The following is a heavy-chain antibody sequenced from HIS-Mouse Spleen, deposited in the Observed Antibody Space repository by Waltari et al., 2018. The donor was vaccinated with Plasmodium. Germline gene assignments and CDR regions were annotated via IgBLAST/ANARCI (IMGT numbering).Heavy chain of an antibody. Sequence: QVQLQESGPGLVKPSETLSLPCTVSGGSVSSGSYYWSWIRQPPGKGLEWIGYIYYSGSTNYNPSLKSRVTISVDTSKNQFSLKLSSVTAADTAVYYCARDLPGAEGYFDLWGRGTLVTVSS. CDR2: IYYSGST. CDR3: ARDLPGAEGYFDL. J-gene: IGHJ2*01. D-gene: IGHD3-10*01. CDR1: GGSVSSGSYY. V-gene: IGHV4-61*01.